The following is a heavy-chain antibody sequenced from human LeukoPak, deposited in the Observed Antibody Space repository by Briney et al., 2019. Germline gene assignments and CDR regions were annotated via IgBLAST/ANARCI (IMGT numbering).Heavy chain of an antibody. CDR1: GFTFSSYG. CDR3: AKEGQRIAAALDY. J-gene: IGHJ4*02. V-gene: IGHV3-30*18. CDR2: ISYDGSNK. D-gene: IGHD6-13*01. Sequence: GGSLRLSCAASGFTFSSYGMHWVRQAPGKGLEWVAVISYDGSNKYYADSVKGRFTISRDNSKNTLYLQMNSLRAEDTAVYYCAKEGQRIAAALDYWGQGTLVTVSS.